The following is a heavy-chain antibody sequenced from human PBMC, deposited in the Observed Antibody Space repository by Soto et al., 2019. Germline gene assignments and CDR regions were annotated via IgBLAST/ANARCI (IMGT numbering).Heavy chain of an antibody. J-gene: IGHJ4*02. CDR1: GGTFSSYA. CDR2: IIPIFGTA. D-gene: IGHD5-18*01. Sequence: SVKVSCKASGGTFSSYAISWVRQAPGQGLEWMGGIIPIFGTANYAQKFQGRVTITADESTSTAYMELSSLRSEDTAVYYCARSSGYSYDKYYFDYWGQGTLVTVSS. V-gene: IGHV1-69*13. CDR3: ARSSGYSYDKYYFDY.